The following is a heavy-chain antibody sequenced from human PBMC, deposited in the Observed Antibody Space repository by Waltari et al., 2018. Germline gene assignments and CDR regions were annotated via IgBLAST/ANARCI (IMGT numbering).Heavy chain of an antibody. D-gene: IGHD3-22*01. CDR1: GGSIRGYY. CDR3: ARRRYDSSGYYHATGYYFDK. CDR2: LSNGGSN. J-gene: IGHJ4*02. Sequence: QVQLQESGPGLVKPSETLSLTCSVSGGSIRGYYWSWIRRSPETGLEWIGLLSNGGSNTYNPALKSRVTLPADASKNQVFLKLTSATAADTAVYFCARRRYDSSGYYHATGYYFDKWGQGVQVTVSS. V-gene: IGHV4-4*09.